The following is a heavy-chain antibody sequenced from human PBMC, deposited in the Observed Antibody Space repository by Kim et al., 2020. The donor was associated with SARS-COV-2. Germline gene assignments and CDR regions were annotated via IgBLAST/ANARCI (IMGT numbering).Heavy chain of an antibody. J-gene: IGHJ4*02. V-gene: IGHV1-69*13. CDR3: ARAAAAGTDFDY. CDR2: IIPIFGTA. D-gene: IGHD6-13*01. Sequence: SVKVSCKASGGTFSSYAISWVRQAPGQGLEWMGGIIPIFGTANYAQKFQGRVTITADESTSTAYMELSSLRSEDTAVYYCARAAAAGTDFDYWGQGTLVTVSS. CDR1: GGTFSSYA.